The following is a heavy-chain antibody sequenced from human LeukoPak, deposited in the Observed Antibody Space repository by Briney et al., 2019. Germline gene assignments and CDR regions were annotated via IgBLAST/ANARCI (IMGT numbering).Heavy chain of an antibody. CDR2: IYSSGST. CDR1: GGSISNYY. J-gene: IGHJ4*02. V-gene: IGHV4-4*07. Sequence: SETLSLTCTVSGGSISNYYWSWIRQPAGKRLEWLGRIYSSGSTNYNPSLESRVTVSVDTSKNQFSLRLSSVTAADTAVYYCAREHMVRGVINRWGQGALVTVSS. D-gene: IGHD3-10*01. CDR3: AREHMVRGVINR.